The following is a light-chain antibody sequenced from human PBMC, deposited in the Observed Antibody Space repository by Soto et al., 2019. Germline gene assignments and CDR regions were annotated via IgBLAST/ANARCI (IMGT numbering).Light chain of an antibody. Sequence: IVLTQSPGTLSLSPGERATLSCRASQSVSSSYLAWYQQKPGQPPRLLIYGAFNRAAGIPARFSGSGSGTEFTLTISSLQSEDFAVYYCQQYNNWPPITFGQGTRLEIK. CDR1: QSVSSSY. V-gene: IGKV3D-15*01. CDR2: GAF. J-gene: IGKJ5*01. CDR3: QQYNNWPPIT.